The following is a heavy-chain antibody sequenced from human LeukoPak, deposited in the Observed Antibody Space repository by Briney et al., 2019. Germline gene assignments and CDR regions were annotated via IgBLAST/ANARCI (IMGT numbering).Heavy chain of an antibody. CDR1: GFTFSSYA. J-gene: IGHJ4*02. CDR3: AKFNGPSFCYGDFGDY. Sequence: GGSLRLSCAASGFTFSSYAMSWVRQAPGKGLEWVSAISGSGGSTYYADSVKGRFTISRDNSKNTLYLQMNSLRAEDTAVYYCAKFNGPSFCYGDFGDYWGQGTLVTVSS. CDR2: ISGSGGST. D-gene: IGHD4-17*01. V-gene: IGHV3-23*01.